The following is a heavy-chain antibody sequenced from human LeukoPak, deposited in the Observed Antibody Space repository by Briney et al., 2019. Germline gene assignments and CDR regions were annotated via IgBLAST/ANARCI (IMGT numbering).Heavy chain of an antibody. CDR1: GFIFSSYA. CDR2: ISGSGGST. D-gene: IGHD4-17*01. V-gene: IGHV3-23*01. CDR3: ANDMTTVTIDC. Sequence: GGSLRLSCAVSGFIFSSYAMSWVRQAPGKGLEWVSAISGSGGSTYYADSVKGRFTISRDNSKNTLYLQMNSLRAEDTAVYYCANDMTTVTIDCWGQGTLVTVSS. J-gene: IGHJ4*02.